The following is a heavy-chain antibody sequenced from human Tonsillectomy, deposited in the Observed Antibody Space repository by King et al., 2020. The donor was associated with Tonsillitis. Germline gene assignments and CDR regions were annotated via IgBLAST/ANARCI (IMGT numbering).Heavy chain of an antibody. CDR3: ARGSYSSGWYLGSGGCDP. CDR1: GFTLRTYD. D-gene: IGHD6-19*01. J-gene: IGHJ5*02. CDR2: IGTAGDP. Sequence: VQLVESGGGLVQPGGSLRLSCAASGFTLRTYDMHWVRQPLGKGLEWVSAIGTAGDPYYAGSVKGRFTISRENAKNSLYLQMNSLRAGDTAVYYCARGSYSSGWYLGSGGCDPWGQGTLVTLSS. V-gene: IGHV3-13*05.